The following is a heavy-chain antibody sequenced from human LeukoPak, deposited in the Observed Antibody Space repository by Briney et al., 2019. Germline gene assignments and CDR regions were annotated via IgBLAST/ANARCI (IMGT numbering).Heavy chain of an antibody. Sequence: PGGSLRLSCAASGFTFSSYRMNWVRQAPGKGLEWVSSISSTSNYIYYADSVKGRFTISRDNAKNSLYLQMNSLRAEDTAVYYCARGVRDGYCSSTSCYFYWGQGTLVTVSS. CDR2: ISSTSNYI. CDR3: ARGVRDGYCSSTSCYFY. J-gene: IGHJ4*02. CDR1: GFTFSSYR. D-gene: IGHD2-2*03. V-gene: IGHV3-21*01.